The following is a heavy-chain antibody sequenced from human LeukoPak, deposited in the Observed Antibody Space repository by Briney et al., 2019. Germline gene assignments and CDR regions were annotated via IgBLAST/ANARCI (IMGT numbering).Heavy chain of an antibody. CDR2: IYYSGST. CDR3: ARDLCSSTSCYERGFDY. Sequence: KPSEALSLTCTVSGVSISSYYWGWLRQPPGKGLDWMGYIYYSGSTNYNPSLKSRVTISVHTSKNQFSLKLKPVTAADTAVYYCARDLCSSTSCYERGFDYWGQGTLVTVSS. J-gene: IGHJ4*02. D-gene: IGHD2-2*01. CDR1: GVSISSYY. V-gene: IGHV4-59*01.